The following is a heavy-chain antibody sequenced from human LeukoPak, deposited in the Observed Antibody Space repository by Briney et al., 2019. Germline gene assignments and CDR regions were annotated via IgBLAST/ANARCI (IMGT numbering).Heavy chain of an antibody. CDR3: ARAPNYCSGGGCFDY. CDR1: GFTFSSYS. D-gene: IGHD2-15*01. CDR2: ISSSSSYI. V-gene: IGHV3-21*01. Sequence: GGSLRLSCAASGFTFSSYSMNWVRQAPGKGLEWVSSISSSSSYIYYADSVKGRFTISRDNAKNSLYLQMNSLRAEDTAVYYCARAPNYCSGGGCFDYWGQGTLVTVSS. J-gene: IGHJ4*02.